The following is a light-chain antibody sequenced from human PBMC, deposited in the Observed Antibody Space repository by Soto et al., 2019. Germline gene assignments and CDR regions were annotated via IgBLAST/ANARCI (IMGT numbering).Light chain of an antibody. CDR1: QTVGSTF. J-gene: IGKJ1*01. V-gene: IGKV3D-20*01. CDR2: DTS. CDR3: QHYGSSPWT. Sequence: EVVLTQSPATLSLSPGERATLSCGASQTVGSTFLAWYHQKPGLAPRLLFYDTSSRASGLPDRFSGSWSGTDFTLTISRLEPEDFAVYSCQHYGSSPWTFGQGAKVEIK.